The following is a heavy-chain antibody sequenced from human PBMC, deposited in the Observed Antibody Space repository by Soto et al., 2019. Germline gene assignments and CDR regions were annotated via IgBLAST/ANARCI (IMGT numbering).Heavy chain of an antibody. CDR2: ISSSSSYI. Sequence: GGSLRLSCAASGFTFSSYSMNWVRQAPGKRLEWVSSISSSSSYIYYADSVKGRFTISRDNAKNSLYLQMNSLRAEDTAVYYCARGRYSSSSVDYWGQGTLVTVSS. V-gene: IGHV3-21*01. CDR1: GFTFSSYS. D-gene: IGHD6-6*01. CDR3: ARGRYSSSSVDY. J-gene: IGHJ4*02.